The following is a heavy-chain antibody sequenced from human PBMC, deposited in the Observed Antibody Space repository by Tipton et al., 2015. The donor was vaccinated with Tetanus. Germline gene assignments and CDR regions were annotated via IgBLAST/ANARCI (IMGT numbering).Heavy chain of an antibody. CDR1: GGSLRSSDYY. V-gene: IGHV4-39*02. CDR2: VSYSGRT. CDR3: ARRREIVSRSDWAFDY. Sequence: TLSLTCIVSGGSLRSSDYYGAWVRQSPVKGLEWIGSVSYSGRTYYNPSLKSRVTMSVETSKKDFSVRLTSVTAADTAVYYCARRREIVSRSDWAFDYWGQGILVTVSS. D-gene: IGHD5/OR15-5a*01. J-gene: IGHJ4*02.